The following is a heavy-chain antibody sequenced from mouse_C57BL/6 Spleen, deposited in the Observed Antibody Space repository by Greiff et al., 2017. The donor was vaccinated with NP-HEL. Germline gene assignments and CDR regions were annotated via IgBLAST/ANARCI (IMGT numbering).Heavy chain of an antibody. V-gene: IGHV5-12*01. CDR3: ARHAPTVGYFDY. D-gene: IGHD1-1*01. CDR1: GFTFSDYY. Sequence: EVQGVESGGGLVQPGGSLKLSCAASGFTFSDYYMSWVRQTPEKRLEWVAYISNGGGSTYYPDTVKGRFTISRDNAKNTLYLQMSRLKSEDTAMCYGARHAPTVGYFDYWGQGTTLTVSS. CDR2: ISNGGGST. J-gene: IGHJ2*01.